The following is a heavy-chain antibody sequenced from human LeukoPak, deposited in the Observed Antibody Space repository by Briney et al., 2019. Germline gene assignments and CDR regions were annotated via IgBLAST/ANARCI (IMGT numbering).Heavy chain of an antibody. J-gene: IGHJ4*02. Sequence: AAVKVSFKASGYTFTTYYIHWVRQAPGQGLEWMGIINPSGGSTTYAQKFQGRVTMTRDTSTSTVYMELSSLRSEDTAMFYCARDDGGSYLRYFDYWGQGTLVTVSS. CDR1: GYTFTTYY. CDR2: INPSGGST. CDR3: ARDDGGSYLRYFDY. D-gene: IGHD1-26*01. V-gene: IGHV1-46*01.